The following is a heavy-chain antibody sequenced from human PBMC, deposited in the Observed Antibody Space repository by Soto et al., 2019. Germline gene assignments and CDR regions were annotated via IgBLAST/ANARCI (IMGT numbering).Heavy chain of an antibody. D-gene: IGHD3-16*02. Sequence: QLQLQDSGPGLVKPSESLSLPCTVSGGSISSSSYYWGWIRQPPGKGLKWIGSIYYSGSTYYNPSLKGLVTISVDTSKKQFSPHLSSVTDADTAVYYFARLKRDDYIWGSYRYRPLDSWGEGTLVTVSS. J-gene: IGHJ4*02. CDR2: IYYSGST. CDR3: ARLKRDDYIWGSYRYRPLDS. V-gene: IGHV4-39*01. CDR1: GGSISSSSYY.